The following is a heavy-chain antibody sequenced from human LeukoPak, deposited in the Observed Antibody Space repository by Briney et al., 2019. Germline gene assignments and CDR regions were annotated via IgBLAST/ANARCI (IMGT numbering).Heavy chain of an antibody. D-gene: IGHD1-26*01. CDR3: ASDHSSASYTYYYYYMDV. Sequence: SETLSLTCTVSGGSITNYYWGWIRQPPGEGLEWIATISYTGTTYYNPSLKSRVTISVDTSKNQFSLKLSSVTAADTAVYYCASDHSSASYTYYYYYMDVWGKGTTVTVSS. J-gene: IGHJ6*03. CDR1: GGSITNYY. V-gene: IGHV4-39*07. CDR2: ISYTGTT.